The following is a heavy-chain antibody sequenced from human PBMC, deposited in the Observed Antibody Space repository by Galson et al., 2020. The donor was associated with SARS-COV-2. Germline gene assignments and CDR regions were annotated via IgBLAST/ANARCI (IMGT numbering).Heavy chain of an antibody. D-gene: IGHD6-19*01. Sequence: GGSLRLSCAASGFTFSSYSMNWVRQAPGKGLEWVSSISSSSSYIYYADSVKGRFTISRDNAKNSLYLQMNSLRAEDTAVYYCARDILPYSSGWLYMDVWGKGTTVTVSS. CDR2: ISSSSSYI. V-gene: IGHV3-21*01. CDR3: ARDILPYSSGWLYMDV. CDR1: GFTFSSYS. J-gene: IGHJ6*03.